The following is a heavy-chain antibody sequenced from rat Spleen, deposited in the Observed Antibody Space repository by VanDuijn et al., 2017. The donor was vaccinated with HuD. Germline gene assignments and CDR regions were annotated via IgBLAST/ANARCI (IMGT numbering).Heavy chain of an antibody. CDR1: GYTFTNYH. D-gene: IGHD1-11*01. J-gene: IGHJ3*01. CDR2: INTGSGGT. V-gene: IGHV1-43*01. CDR3: ARVSYGGFIDLGWFAY. Sequence: QIQLQQSGAELAKPGSSVKISCKASGYTFTNYHMSWIKQTTGQGLEFIGSINTGSGGTNYNEKFRGKATLTVDKSSNTAFMQLSSLTPDDSAVYYCARVSYGGFIDLGWFAYWGQGTLVTVSS.